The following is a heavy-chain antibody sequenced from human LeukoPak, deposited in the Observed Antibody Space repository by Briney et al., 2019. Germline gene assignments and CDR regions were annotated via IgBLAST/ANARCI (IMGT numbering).Heavy chain of an antibody. CDR3: ASYDSSGYYDY. CDR1: GFTFTDHY. CDR2: INPSGGST. Sequence: ASVKISCKASGFTFTDHYIHWVRQAPGQGLEWMGIINPSGGSTSYAQKFQGRVTMTRDTSISTAYMELSRLRSDDTAVYYCASYDSSGYYDYWGQGTLVTVSS. J-gene: IGHJ4*02. V-gene: IGHV1-46*01. D-gene: IGHD3-22*01.